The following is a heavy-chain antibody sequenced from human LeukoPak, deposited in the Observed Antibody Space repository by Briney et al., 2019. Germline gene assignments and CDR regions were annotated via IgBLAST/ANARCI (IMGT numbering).Heavy chain of an antibody. Sequence: SVKVSCKASGGTFSSYAISWVRQAPGQGLEWMGGIIPIFGTANYAQKFQGRVTITTDESTSTAYMELSSLRSEDTAVYYCARASYDILTGPIYYFDYWGQGTLVTVSS. D-gene: IGHD3-9*01. J-gene: IGHJ4*02. CDR3: ARASYDILTGPIYYFDY. CDR1: GGTFSSYA. V-gene: IGHV1-69*05. CDR2: IIPIFGTA.